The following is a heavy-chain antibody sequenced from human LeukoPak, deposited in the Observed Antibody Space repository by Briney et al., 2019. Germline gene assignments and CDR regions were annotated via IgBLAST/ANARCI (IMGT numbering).Heavy chain of an antibody. CDR1: GGSINNYY. CDR2: IYTSGST. Sequence: NPSETLSLTCTVSGGSINNYYWSWIRQPAGKGLEWIGRIYTSGSTNYNPSLKSRVTISVDTSKNQFSLKLSSVTAADTAVYYCARSHWGYCSSTSCYNYYFDYWGQGTLVTVSS. CDR3: ARSHWGYCSSTSCYNYYFDY. J-gene: IGHJ4*02. V-gene: IGHV4-4*07. D-gene: IGHD2-2*01.